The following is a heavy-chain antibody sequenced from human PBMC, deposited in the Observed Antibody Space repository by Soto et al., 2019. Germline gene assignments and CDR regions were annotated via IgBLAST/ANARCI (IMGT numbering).Heavy chain of an antibody. CDR2: IYYSGST. D-gene: IGHD3-22*01. V-gene: IGHV4-59*01. CDR3: ARGHYYDSSGYHEYDAFDI. CDR1: GGSISSYY. J-gene: IGHJ3*02. Sequence: LSLTCTVSGGSISSYYWSWIRQPPGKGLEWIGYIYYSGSTNCNPSLKSRVTISVDTSKNQFSLKLSSVTAADTAVYYCARGHYYDSSGYHEYDAFDIWGQGTMVTVSS.